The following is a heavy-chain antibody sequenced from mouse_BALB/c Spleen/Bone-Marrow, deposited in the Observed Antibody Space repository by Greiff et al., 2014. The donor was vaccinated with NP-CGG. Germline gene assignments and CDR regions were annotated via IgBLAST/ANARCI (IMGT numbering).Heavy chain of an antibody. CDR2: ISSGSSTI. CDR1: GFTFSSFG. V-gene: IGHV5-17*02. Sequence: VQLKESGGGLVQPGGSRKLSCAASGFTFSSFGMHWVRQAPEKGLEWVAYISSGSSTIYYADTVKGQFTISRDNPKNTLFLQMTSLRSEDTAMYYCARDDYDYAMDYWGQGTSVTVSS. J-gene: IGHJ4*01. CDR3: ARDDYDYAMDY. D-gene: IGHD2-4*01.